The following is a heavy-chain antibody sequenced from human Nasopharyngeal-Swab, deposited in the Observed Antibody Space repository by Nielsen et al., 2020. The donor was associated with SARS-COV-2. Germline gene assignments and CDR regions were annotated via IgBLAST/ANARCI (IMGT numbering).Heavy chain of an antibody. Sequence: WIRQPPGKGLEWIGNISYSGNIYYNPSLKSRVTISEDTSKNQFSQKLSSLTAADTAVYYCVRGSGDAFDIWGQGTMVTVSS. V-gene: IGHV4-39*07. CDR3: VRGSGDAFDI. J-gene: IGHJ3*02. D-gene: IGHD6-19*01. CDR2: ISYSGNI.